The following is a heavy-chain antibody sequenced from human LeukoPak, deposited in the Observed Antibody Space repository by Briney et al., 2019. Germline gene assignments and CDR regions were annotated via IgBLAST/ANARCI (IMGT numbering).Heavy chain of an antibody. CDR1: GFSFGSYW. CDR2: IKSDGSST. J-gene: IGHJ3*02. V-gene: IGHV3-74*01. CDR3: ATVGGVSGRAFDM. D-gene: IGHD2-8*01. Sequence: PGGSLRLSCAASGFSFGSYWLHWVRQAPGKGLVWVSHIKSDGSSTSYADPVKGRFTISRDNAKNTLYLQMNSLRVEDAAVYYCATVGGVSGRAFDMWGQGTVVTVSS.